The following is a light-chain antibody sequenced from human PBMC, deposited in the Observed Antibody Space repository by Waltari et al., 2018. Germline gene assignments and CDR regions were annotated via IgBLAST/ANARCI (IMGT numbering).Light chain of an antibody. CDR2: WAS. V-gene: IGKV4-1*01. CDR3: QQYFSTPVT. Sequence: DIVMTQPPDSLAVSLGERVTINCRSSQSVLSSSNNKNYLAWYQQKPGQPPKLLIYWASTRESGVPDRFSGSGSGTDFTLTISSLQAEDVAVYFCQQYFSTPVTFGPGTKVDIK. J-gene: IGKJ3*01. CDR1: QSVLSSSNNKNY.